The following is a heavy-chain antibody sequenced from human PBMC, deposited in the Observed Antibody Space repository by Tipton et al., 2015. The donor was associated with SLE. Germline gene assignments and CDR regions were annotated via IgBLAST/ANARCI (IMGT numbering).Heavy chain of an antibody. Sequence: SLRLSCAASGFAFSSYAMTWVRQAPGKGLEWVATIYSADRRYHADSVKGRFTISKDDSRETLSLHMTSLRADDTAIYYCARLGGIRFLFWGQGTPVTVSS. J-gene: IGHJ4*02. V-gene: IGHV3-23*03. D-gene: IGHD3-16*01. CDR2: IYSADRR. CDR1: GFAFSSYA. CDR3: ARLGGIRFLF.